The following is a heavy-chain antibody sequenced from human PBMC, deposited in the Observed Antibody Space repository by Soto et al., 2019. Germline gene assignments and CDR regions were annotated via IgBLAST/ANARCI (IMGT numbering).Heavy chain of an antibody. J-gene: IGHJ5*01. Sequence: SETLSLTCTVSGASISGFYWSWIRKSAGKGLEWIGRIYATGTTDYNPSLKSRVMMSVDTSKKQFSLKLRSVTAADTAVYYCVRDGTKTLRDWFDSWGQGISVTVSS. V-gene: IGHV4-4*07. CDR3: VRDGTKTLRDWFDS. CDR1: GASISGFY. CDR2: IYATGTT. D-gene: IGHD1-1*01.